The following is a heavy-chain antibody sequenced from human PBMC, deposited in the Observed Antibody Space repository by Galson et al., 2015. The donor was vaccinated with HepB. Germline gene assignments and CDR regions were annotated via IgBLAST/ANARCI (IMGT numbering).Heavy chain of an antibody. CDR1: GFTFSSYG. CDR2: IWYDGSNK. Sequence: SLRLSCAASGFTFSSYGMHWVRQAPGKGLEWVAVIWYDGSNKYYADSVKGRFTISRDNSKNTLYLQMNSLRAEDTAVYYCARDKGPRSRLTGWFDPWGQGTLVTVSS. V-gene: IGHV3-33*01. J-gene: IGHJ5*02. D-gene: IGHD3-16*01. CDR3: ARDKGPRSRLTGWFDP.